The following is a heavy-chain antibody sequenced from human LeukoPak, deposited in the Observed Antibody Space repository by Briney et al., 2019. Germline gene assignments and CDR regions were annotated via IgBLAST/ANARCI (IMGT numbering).Heavy chain of an antibody. V-gene: IGHV3-30*03. CDR1: GFTFSSYG. Sequence: GRSLRLSCAASGFTFSSYGMHRVRQAPGKGLEWVAVISYDGSNKYYADSVKGRFTISRDNSKNTLYLQMNSLRAEDTAVYYCALIERDYWGQGTLVTVSS. CDR2: ISYDGSNK. CDR3: ALIERDY. D-gene: IGHD3-22*01. J-gene: IGHJ4*02.